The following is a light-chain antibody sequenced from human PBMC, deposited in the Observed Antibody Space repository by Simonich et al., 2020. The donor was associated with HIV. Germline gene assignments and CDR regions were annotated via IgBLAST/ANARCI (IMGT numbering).Light chain of an antibody. CDR2: AAS. Sequence: AIQMTQSPSSLSASVGDRVTITCRASQDIRYDLGWEQQKPGKTPKLLVYAASSLQTGVPSRFSGSGSGTDFTLTISSLQPEDFATYYCLQDYTYPLTFGGGTKVEI. J-gene: IGKJ4*01. V-gene: IGKV1-6*01. CDR3: LQDYTYPLT. CDR1: QDIRYD.